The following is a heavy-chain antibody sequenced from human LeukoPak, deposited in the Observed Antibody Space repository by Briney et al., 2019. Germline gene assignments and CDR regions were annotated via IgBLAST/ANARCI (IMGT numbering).Heavy chain of an antibody. CDR2: SYYSGST. CDR1: GGSISSSSYY. Sequence: PSETLSLTCTVSGGSISSSSYYWGWIRQPPGKGLEWIGSSYYSGSTYYNPSLKSRVTISVDTSKNQFSLKLSSVTAADTAVYYCARGVITFGGVIVAYFDYWGQGTLVTVSS. D-gene: IGHD3-16*02. V-gene: IGHV4-39*07. CDR3: ARGVITFGGVIVAYFDY. J-gene: IGHJ4*02.